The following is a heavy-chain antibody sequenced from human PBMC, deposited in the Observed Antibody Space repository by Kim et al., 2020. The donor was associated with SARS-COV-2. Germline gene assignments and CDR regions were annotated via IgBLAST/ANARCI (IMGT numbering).Heavy chain of an antibody. J-gene: IGHJ6*03. CDR1: GFTVSSNY. V-gene: IGHV3-66*01. CDR2: IYSGGST. Sequence: GGSLRLSCAASGFTVSSNYMSWVRQAPGKGLEWVSVIYSGGSTYYADSVKGRFTISRDNSKNTLYLQMNSLRAEDTAVYYCARDAVPYCSSTSCYYYYYMDDWGKGTTVTVSS. D-gene: IGHD2-2*01. CDR3: ARDAVPYCSSTSCYYYYYMDD.